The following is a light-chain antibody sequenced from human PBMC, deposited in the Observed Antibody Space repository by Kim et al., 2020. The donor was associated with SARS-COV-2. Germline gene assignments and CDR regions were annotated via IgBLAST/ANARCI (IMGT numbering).Light chain of an antibody. CDR2: GAS. CDR1: QSVSSSS. CDR3: HQYVSSPQT. V-gene: IGKV3-20*01. J-gene: IGKJ2*01. Sequence: EIVLTQSPGTLSVSPGERATLSCRASQSVSSSSLAWYQQKPGQAPRLLIYGASTRATGIPDRFSGSGSGTDFTLTISRLEPEDFAVYYCHQYVSSPQTFGQGTKLEI.